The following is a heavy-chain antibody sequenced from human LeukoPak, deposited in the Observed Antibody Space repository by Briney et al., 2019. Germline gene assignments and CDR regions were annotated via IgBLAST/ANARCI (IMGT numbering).Heavy chain of an antibody. J-gene: IGHJ3*02. D-gene: IGHD2-15*01. Sequence: GGSLRLSRAASGFTFSSYEMNWVRQAPGKGLEWVSYISSSGSTIYYADSVKGRFTVSRDNAKNSLYLQMNSLRAEDTAVYYCARDPLYCSGGSCYPTNDAFDIWGQGTMVTVSS. CDR1: GFTFSSYE. CDR2: ISSSGSTI. V-gene: IGHV3-48*03. CDR3: ARDPLYCSGGSCYPTNDAFDI.